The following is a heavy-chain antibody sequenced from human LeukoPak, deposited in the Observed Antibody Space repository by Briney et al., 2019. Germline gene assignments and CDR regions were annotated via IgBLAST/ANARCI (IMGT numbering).Heavy chain of an antibody. CDR1: GYTFTGYY. CDR3: ARDPEGENWLDP. CDR2: INPNSGGT. V-gene: IGHV1-2*02. Sequence: ASVKVSCKASGYTFTGYYMHWVRQAPGEGLEWMGWINPNSGGTNYAQKFQGRVTMTRDTSISTAYMELSRLRSDDTAVYYCARDPEGENWLDPWGQGTLVTVSS. J-gene: IGHJ5*02.